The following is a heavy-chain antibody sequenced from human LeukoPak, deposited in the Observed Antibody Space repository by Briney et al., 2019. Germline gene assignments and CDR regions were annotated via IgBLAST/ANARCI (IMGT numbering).Heavy chain of an antibody. CDR3: AGGSDWYGFFDI. Sequence: SETLSLTCTVSGGSISSYYWSWIRQPPGKGLEWIGYIYYSGSTNYNPSLKSRVTISVDTSKNQFSLKVRSVTAADTAVYYCAGGSDWYGFFDIWGQGTMVSVSS. J-gene: IGHJ3*02. CDR1: GGSISSYY. CDR2: IYYSGST. D-gene: IGHD3/OR15-3a*01. V-gene: IGHV4-59*01.